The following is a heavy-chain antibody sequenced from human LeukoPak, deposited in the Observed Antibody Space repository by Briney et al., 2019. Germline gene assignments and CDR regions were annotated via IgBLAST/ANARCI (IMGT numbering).Heavy chain of an antibody. CDR3: AREHYDSSGAKDY. J-gene: IGHJ4*02. D-gene: IGHD3-22*01. Sequence: GGSLRLSCAASGFTFSKYWMHWVRQAPGKGLVWVSRINSDGSSTTYADSVKGRFTISRDNAKNTLYLQVDSLRAEDTAVYYCAREHYDSSGAKDYWGQGTLVTVSS. CDR1: GFTFSKYW. V-gene: IGHV3-74*01. CDR2: INSDGSST.